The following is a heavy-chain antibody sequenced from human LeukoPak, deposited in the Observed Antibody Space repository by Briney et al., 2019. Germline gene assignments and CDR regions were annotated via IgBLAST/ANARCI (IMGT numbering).Heavy chain of an antibody. D-gene: IGHD3-10*01. V-gene: IGHV1-2*02. Sequence: ASVKVSCKASGYTFTVHYMHWLRQAPGQGLEWMGWIKPDSGATNFAQNFQGRVTMTTDTSTSTAYMELRSLRSDDTAVYYCARGAYYYGSGSHLYYFDYWGQGTLVTVSS. CDR2: IKPDSGAT. CDR1: GYTFTVHY. J-gene: IGHJ4*02. CDR3: ARGAYYYGSGSHLYYFDY.